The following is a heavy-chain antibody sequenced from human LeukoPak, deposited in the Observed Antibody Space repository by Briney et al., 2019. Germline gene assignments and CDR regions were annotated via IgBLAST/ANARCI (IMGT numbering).Heavy chain of an antibody. D-gene: IGHD4-17*01. V-gene: IGHV3-23*01. CDR1: GFTFSSYA. CDR2: ISGSGGST. J-gene: IGHJ6*03. CDR3: AKDTTVTTTAGYYMDV. Sequence: PGGSLRLSCAASGFTFSSYAMSWVRQAPGKGLEWVSAISGSGGSTYYADSVKGRFTISRDNSKNTLYLQMNGLRAEDTAVYYCAKDTTVTTTAGYYMDVWGKGTTVTVSS.